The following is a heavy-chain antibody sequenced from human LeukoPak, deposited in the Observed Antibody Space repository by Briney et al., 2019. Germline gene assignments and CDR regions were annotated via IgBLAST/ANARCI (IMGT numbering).Heavy chain of an antibody. J-gene: IGHJ4*02. CDR3: ARGYQLLSYYFDY. CDR1: GYSISSGYY. V-gene: IGHV4-38-2*02. D-gene: IGHD2-2*01. Sequence: SETLSLTCTVSGYSISSGYYWGWFRQPPGKGLEWIGSIYHSGSTYYNPSLKSRVTISVDTSKNQFSLKLSSVTAADTAVYYCARGYQLLSYYFDYWGQGTLVTVSS. CDR2: IYHSGST.